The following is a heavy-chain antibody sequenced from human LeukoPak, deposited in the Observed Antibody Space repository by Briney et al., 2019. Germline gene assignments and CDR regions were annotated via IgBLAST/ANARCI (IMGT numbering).Heavy chain of an antibody. CDR3: ARSPTAINGYFDP. J-gene: IGHJ5*02. D-gene: IGHD2-2*01. CDR2: ISGGGGST. Sequence: GGSLGLSRAASGFYFSNYAMSWVRQAPGKGLEWVSTISGGGGSTYYADSVKGRFTISRDNSKNTLYLQMNSLRADDTAVYYCARSPTAINGYFDPWGQGTLVTVSS. V-gene: IGHV3-23*01. CDR1: GFYFSNYA.